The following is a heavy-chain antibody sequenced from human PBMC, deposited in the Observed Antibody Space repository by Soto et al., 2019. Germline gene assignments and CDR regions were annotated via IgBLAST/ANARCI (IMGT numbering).Heavy chain of an antibody. V-gene: IGHV3-48*02. CDR3: FQAEDG. J-gene: IGHJ6*01. Sequence: KWDRQAAGKGLEWISYIRTTSSSIYYADSVKGRFASARDNAKNSLFLQMSSLRDEDKAVYFFFQAEDG. D-gene: IGHD3-3*01. CDR2: IRTTSSSI.